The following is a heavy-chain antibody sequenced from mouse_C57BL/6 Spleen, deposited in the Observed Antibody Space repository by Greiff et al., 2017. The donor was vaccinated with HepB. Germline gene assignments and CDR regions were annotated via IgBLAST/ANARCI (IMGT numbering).Heavy chain of an antibody. CDR2: ISSGSSTI. CDR1: GFTFSDYG. D-gene: IGHD2-1*01. CDR3: ARAYGNYWYFDV. J-gene: IGHJ1*03. V-gene: IGHV5-17*01. Sequence: EVQLVESGGGLVKPGGSLKLSCAASGFTFSDYGMHWVRQAPEKGLEWVAYISSGSSTIYYADTVKGRFTIARDNAKNTLFLQMTSLRSEDTAMYYCARAYGNYWYFDVWGTGTTVTVSS.